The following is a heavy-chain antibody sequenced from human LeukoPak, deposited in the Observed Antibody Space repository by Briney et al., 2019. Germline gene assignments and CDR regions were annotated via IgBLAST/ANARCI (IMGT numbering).Heavy chain of an antibody. CDR3: ARVAAVTGAPVYYMDV. Sequence: ASVKVSCKASGYMFTGYYMHWVRQAPGQGLKWMGWINPNSGGTNYAQKFQGRVTMTRDTSISTAYMDLNRLRSDDTAVYYCARVAAVTGAPVYYMDVWGKGTMVTVSS. CDR2: INPNSGGT. J-gene: IGHJ6*03. CDR1: GYMFTGYY. V-gene: IGHV1-2*02. D-gene: IGHD6-19*01.